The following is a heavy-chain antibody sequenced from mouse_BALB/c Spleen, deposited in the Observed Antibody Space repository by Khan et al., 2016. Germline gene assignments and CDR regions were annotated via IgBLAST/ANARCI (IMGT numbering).Heavy chain of an antibody. J-gene: IGHJ4*01. V-gene: IGHV3-1*02. D-gene: IGHD2-14*01. CDR1: GYSITSGYS. Sequence: EVQLQESGPDLVKPSQSLSLTCTVGGYSITSGYSWQWIRQFPGNKLEWMGYINYSGNTNYNPSLKSRISITRDTSKNQFFLQLNSVTTEDTATYFCARSDFYRYDDAMDYWGQGMSVTVSS. CDR2: INYSGNT. CDR3: ARSDFYRYDDAMDY.